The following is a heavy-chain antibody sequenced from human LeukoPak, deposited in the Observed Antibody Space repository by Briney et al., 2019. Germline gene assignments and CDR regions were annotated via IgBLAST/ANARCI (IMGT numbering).Heavy chain of an antibody. D-gene: IGHD3-10*01. CDR2: ISSSGSYI. CDR3: ARDQYGLGYGSLFDY. J-gene: IGHJ4*02. V-gene: IGHV3-21*04. CDR1: RFTFSSYS. Sequence: GGSLRLSCAASRFTFSSYSMNWVRQAPGMGPEWVSSISSSGSYIYYADSVKGRFTISRDNAKKSLYLEMNSLRAEDTAVYYCARDQYGLGYGSLFDYWGQGTLVTVSS.